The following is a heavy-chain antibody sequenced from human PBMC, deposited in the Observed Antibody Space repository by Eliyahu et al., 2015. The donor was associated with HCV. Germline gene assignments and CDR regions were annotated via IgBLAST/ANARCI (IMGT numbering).Heavy chain of an antibody. CDR1: GFTLSSHA. CDR2: IWHDGINK. CDR3: AREDKVTTSEFFQQ. V-gene: IGHV3-33*01. Sequence: QVQLVESGGGVVQPGRSLRLSXAGSGFTLSSHAIHWVRQAPGKGLEWVAVIWHDGINKYYGDSVKGRFTISRDNSKNTLDLQMNTLRAEDTAVYYCAREDKVTTSEFFQQWGQGTLVIVSS. D-gene: IGHD4-17*01. J-gene: IGHJ1*01.